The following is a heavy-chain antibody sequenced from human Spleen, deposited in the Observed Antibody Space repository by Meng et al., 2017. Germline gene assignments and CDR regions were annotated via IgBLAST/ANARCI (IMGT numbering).Heavy chain of an antibody. CDR1: GVSISTYY. CDR3: ARGRGLFCSSTSCYASRYYYYYGMDV. J-gene: IGHJ6*02. V-gene: IGHV4-59*12. Sequence: GSLRLSCTISGVSISTYYWSWIRQPPGKGLEWIGYIYYSGSINYNPSLKSRVTMSVDPSKNQFSLKLSSVTAADTAVYYCARGRGLFCSSTSCYASRYYYYYGMDVWGQGTTVTVSS. CDR2: IYYSGSI. D-gene: IGHD2-2*01.